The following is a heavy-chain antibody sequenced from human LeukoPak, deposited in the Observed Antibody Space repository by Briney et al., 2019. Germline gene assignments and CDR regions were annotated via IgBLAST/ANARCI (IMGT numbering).Heavy chain of an antibody. CDR3: ARGDSGGYSCLDY. V-gene: IGHV1-18*01. CDR1: GYTFTNYG. D-gene: IGHD3-22*01. J-gene: IGHJ4*02. CDR2: ISGYNGNT. Sequence: ASVRVSCKACGYTFTNYGLTWVRQAPGQGLEWMGWISGYNGNTDYAQKFQGRVTLTTDTSTSTAYMELRSLRSDDTAVYYCARGDSGGYSCLDYWGKGTLVTVSS.